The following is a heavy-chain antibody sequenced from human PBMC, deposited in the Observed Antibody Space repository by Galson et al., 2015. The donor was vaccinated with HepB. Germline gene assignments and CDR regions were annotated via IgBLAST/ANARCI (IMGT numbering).Heavy chain of an antibody. CDR3: ARQELLHAFDI. CDR1: GYSFPSDW. J-gene: IGHJ3*02. V-gene: IGHV5-51*01. CDR2: IYPGHSDT. D-gene: IGHD1-26*01. Sequence: QSGAEVKKPGESLKISCTGSGYSFPSDWIGWVRQVPGKGLEWMGIIYPGHSDTRYSPSFQGQVTISADKAISTAYLQWSSLKASDTAMYYCARQELLHAFDIWGQGTMVTVSS.